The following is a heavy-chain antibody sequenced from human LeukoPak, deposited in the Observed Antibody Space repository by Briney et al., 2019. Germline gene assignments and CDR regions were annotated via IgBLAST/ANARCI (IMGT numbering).Heavy chain of an antibody. J-gene: IGHJ4*02. CDR3: AKDARDYSGSYFDY. V-gene: IGHV3-23*01. CDR2: ISGSGGST. D-gene: IGHD1-26*01. Sequence: GASLRLSCAASGVTFSSDAMSWVRQAPGKGLEWVSAISGSGGSTYYADSVKGWFTISRDNSNKTLYMQMNSLRGEDTGVYYCAKDARDYSGSYFDYWDQGTLVTVSS. CDR1: GVTFSSDA.